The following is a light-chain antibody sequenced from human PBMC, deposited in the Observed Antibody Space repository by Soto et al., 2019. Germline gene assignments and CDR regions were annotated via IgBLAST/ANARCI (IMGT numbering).Light chain of an antibody. CDR2: DVN. Sequence: QSALTQPASVSGSPGQSITISCTGTSSDVGGYNFVSWYQQHPGKVPKLMIFDVNRRPSGVSDRFSGSKSGNTASLTISGLQAEDEADYYCNSYTSKSTGVFGTGTKVTVL. CDR1: SSDVGGYNF. J-gene: IGLJ1*01. CDR3: NSYTSKSTGV. V-gene: IGLV2-14*03.